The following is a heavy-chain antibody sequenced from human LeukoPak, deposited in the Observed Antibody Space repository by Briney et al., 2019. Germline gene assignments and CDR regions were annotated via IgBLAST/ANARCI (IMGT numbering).Heavy chain of an antibody. CDR2: ISSSGSTI. V-gene: IGHV3-11*01. J-gene: IGHJ4*02. D-gene: IGHD3-22*01. Sequence: PGGSLRLSCAASGFTFSDYYMSWIRQAPGKGLEWVSYISSSGSTIYYADSVKGRFTISRDNAKNSLYLQMNSLRAEDTALYHCAKDRRTYDSSGYLSAGFDYWGQGTLVTVSS. CDR3: AKDRRTYDSSGYLSAGFDY. CDR1: GFTFSDYY.